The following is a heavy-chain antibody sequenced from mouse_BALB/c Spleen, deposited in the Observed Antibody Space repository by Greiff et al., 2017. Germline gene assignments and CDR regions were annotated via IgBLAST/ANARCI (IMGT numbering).Heavy chain of an antibody. Sequence: EVQGVESGGGLVKPGGSLKLSCAASGFTFSSYTMSWVRQTPEKRLEWVATISSGGSYTYYPDSVKGRFTISRDNAKNTLYLQMSSLKSEDTAMYYCTRKRDYGNYPFAYWGQGTLVTVSA. V-gene: IGHV5-6-4*01. D-gene: IGHD2-1*01. J-gene: IGHJ3*01. CDR3: TRKRDYGNYPFAY. CDR1: GFTFSSYT. CDR2: ISSGGSYT.